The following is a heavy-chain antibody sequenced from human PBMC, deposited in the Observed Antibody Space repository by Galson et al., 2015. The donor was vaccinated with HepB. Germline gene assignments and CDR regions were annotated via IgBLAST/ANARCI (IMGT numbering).Heavy chain of an antibody. V-gene: IGHV1-69*13. J-gene: IGHJ6*03. CDR2: IIPIFGIT. CDR1: GGTLSSYA. CDR3: ARGGTGWKVRYLQIDYYYMDV. Sequence: SVKVSCKASGGTLSSYAISWVRQAPGQGLEWMGGIIPIFGITNYAQKFQGRVTITADESTSTAYMELSSLRSEDTAVYYCARGGTGWKVRYLQIDYYYMDVWGEGTTVTVSS. D-gene: IGHD1-1*01.